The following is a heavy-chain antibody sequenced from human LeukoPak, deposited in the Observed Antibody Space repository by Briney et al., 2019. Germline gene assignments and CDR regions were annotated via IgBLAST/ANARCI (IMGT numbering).Heavy chain of an antibody. CDR1: GFTFSSYG. V-gene: IGHV3-30*02. CDR3: AKVGARTHGITMVRGVIPSLYYFDY. Sequence: GRSLRLSCAASGFTFSSYGMHWVRQAPGKGLEWVAFIRYDGSNKYYADSVKGRFTISRDNSKNTLYLQMNSLRAEDTAVYYCAKVGARTHGITMVRGVIPSLYYFDYWGQGTLVTVSS. J-gene: IGHJ4*02. D-gene: IGHD3-10*01. CDR2: IRYDGSNK.